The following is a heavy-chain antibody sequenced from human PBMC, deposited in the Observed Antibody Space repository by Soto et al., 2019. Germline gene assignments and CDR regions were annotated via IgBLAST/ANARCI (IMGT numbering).Heavy chain of an antibody. D-gene: IGHD1-7*01. Sequence: GGSLRLSCAVSGFTVSSNYMSWVRQAPGKGLEWVSIIYANDNRYYADSVKGRFTISRDNSKNTLYLQMNSLRAEDTAVYYCTKEELGRDHWGQGTLVTVSS. CDR3: TKEELGRDH. CDR1: GFTVSSNY. V-gene: IGHV3-53*01. CDR2: IYANDNR. J-gene: IGHJ5*02.